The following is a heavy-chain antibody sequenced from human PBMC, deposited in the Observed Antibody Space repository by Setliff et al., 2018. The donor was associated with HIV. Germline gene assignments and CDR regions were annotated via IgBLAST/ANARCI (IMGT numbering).Heavy chain of an antibody. Sequence: SETLSLTCAVYGGPLSGHYWSWIRQPPGQGLEWIGETSHSGKTNYNPSLKSRVTISVDTSKNQFSLKLTSVTAADTAVYYCARGGTSSNWFDPWGQGTTVTVSS. CDR2: TSHSGKT. CDR1: GGPLSGHY. CDR3: ARGGTSSNWFDP. D-gene: IGHD2-8*01. V-gene: IGHV4-34*01. J-gene: IGHJ5*01.